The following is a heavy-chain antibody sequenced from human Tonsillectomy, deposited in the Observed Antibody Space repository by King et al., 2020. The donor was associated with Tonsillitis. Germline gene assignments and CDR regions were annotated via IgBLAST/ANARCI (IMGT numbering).Heavy chain of an antibody. V-gene: IGHV1-18*01. D-gene: IGHD2-2*01. CDR3: ARDPRHCSSTSCYGKFYYYYYMDV. CDR1: GYTFTRYG. Sequence: QLVQSGAVVKKPGASVKVSCKASGYTFTRYGINWVRQAPGQGLEWMGWISPYNGNTNFAQKLQDRVTMTTDTSTSTAYMELRSLRFDDTAVYYCARDPRHCSSTSCYGKFYYYYYMDVWGKGTTVTVSS. CDR2: ISPYNGNT. J-gene: IGHJ6*03.